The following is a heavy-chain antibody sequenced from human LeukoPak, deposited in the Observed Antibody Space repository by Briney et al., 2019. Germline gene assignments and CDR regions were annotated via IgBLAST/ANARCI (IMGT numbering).Heavy chain of an antibody. Sequence: PGGSLRLSCAASGITFSSYAMSWVRQAPGKGLEWVSDISGSGGSTNYADSVKGRFTISRDNSKNTLYLQMNSLRAEDTAVYYCARPAGGYGDYEDYFDYWGQGTLVTVSS. J-gene: IGHJ4*02. D-gene: IGHD4-17*01. CDR2: ISGSGGST. V-gene: IGHV3-23*01. CDR3: ARPAGGYGDYEDYFDY. CDR1: GITFSSYA.